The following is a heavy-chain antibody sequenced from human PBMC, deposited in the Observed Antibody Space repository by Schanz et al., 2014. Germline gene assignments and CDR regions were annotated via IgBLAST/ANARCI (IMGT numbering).Heavy chain of an antibody. Sequence: EVQVLESGGGLVQPGGSLRLSCAASGFTFSDHFMDWVRQAPGKGLEWVGHSRNKGHSYTSEYAASVKGRFTISRDESESTLYLQMDSLKAEDRAMYYCARRYYYDNSAAFDYWGQGSLVTVSS. V-gene: IGHV3-72*01. CDR2: SRNKGHSYTS. CDR1: GFTFSDHF. D-gene: IGHD3-22*01. CDR3: ARRYYYDNSAAFDY. J-gene: IGHJ4*02.